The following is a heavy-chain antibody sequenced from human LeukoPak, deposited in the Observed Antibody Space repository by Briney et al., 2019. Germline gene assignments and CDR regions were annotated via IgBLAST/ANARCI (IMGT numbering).Heavy chain of an antibody. V-gene: IGHV4-39*07. D-gene: IGHD4-17*01. CDR2: IYFRGGT. CDR3: ARRPDYGDSIRSAGPFDS. Sequence: SETLSLTCSASGGSISSSSSCWGWIRQPAGKGLEWSGRIYFRGGTYYNPSLKSRATMSLDTSKNQCSLKVTSVTAADTAVYYCARRPDYGDSIRSAGPFDSWGQGTMVTVSS. CDR1: GGSISSSSSC. J-gene: IGHJ3*02.